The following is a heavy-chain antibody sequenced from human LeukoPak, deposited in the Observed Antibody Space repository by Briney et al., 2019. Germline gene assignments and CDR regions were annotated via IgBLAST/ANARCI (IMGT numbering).Heavy chain of an antibody. CDR1: GYSFNNYW. CDR3: ARHPGSGSNLGAVDY. V-gene: IGHV5-10-1*01. J-gene: IGHJ4*02. D-gene: IGHD1-26*01. CDR2: IDPSDSYT. Sequence: GESLRISCKGSGYSFNNYWITWVRQMPGQGLEWMGRIDPSDSYTNYKPSFQGHVTISADKSISTAFLQWGSLKASDTAMYYCARHPGSGSNLGAVDYWGQGTLVTVSS.